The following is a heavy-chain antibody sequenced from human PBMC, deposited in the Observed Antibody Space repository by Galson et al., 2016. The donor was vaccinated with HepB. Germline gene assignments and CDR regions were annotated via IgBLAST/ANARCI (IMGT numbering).Heavy chain of an antibody. CDR2: ISAYNGNT. J-gene: IGHJ4*02. Sequence: SVKVSCKASGYTFTNYGINWVRQAPGQGPEWMGWISAYNGNTVYAQKLQGRVTMTTDTSTSTAYMELRSLRSDDTAVYYCARDLENYDFWSGYYKCLDYWGQGTLVTVSS. V-gene: IGHV1-18*01. D-gene: IGHD3-3*01. CDR3: ARDLENYDFWSGYYKCLDY. CDR1: GYTFTNYG.